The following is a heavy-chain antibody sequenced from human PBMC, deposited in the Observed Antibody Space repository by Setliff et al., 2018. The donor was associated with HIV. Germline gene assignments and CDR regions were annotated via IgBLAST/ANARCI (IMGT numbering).Heavy chain of an antibody. CDR1: GYTFTSYA. Sequence: GASVKVSCKASGYTFTSYAMHWVRQAPGQRLEWMGWINAGNGNTKYSQKFQRRSTITRDTSASTVFMELSSLTSEDTAVYYCARDGCDGNKCYLYNWFDPWGQGTLVTVSS. CDR3: ARDGCDGNKCYLYNWFDP. J-gene: IGHJ5*02. D-gene: IGHD2-15*01. CDR2: INAGNGNT. V-gene: IGHV1-3*01.